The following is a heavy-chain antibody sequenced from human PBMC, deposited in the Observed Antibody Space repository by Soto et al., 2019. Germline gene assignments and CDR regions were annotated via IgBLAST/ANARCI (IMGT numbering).Heavy chain of an antibody. V-gene: IGHV3-72*01. CDR1: GFTFSDRY. Sequence: EVQLVESGGGLVPPGGSLRLSCEVSGFTFSDRYMDWVRQAPGRGLEWVGRSRNKANSYTTEYATSVKGRFTVSRDDSKNLFFLQMNSLKTEDTAVYYCARGYRGFDYWGQGALVTVSS. D-gene: IGHD5-12*01. J-gene: IGHJ4*02. CDR2: SRNKANSYTT. CDR3: ARGYRGFDY.